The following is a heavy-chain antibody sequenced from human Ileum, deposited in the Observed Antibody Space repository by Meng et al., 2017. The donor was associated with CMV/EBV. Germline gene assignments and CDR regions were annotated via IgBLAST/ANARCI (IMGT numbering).Heavy chain of an antibody. D-gene: IGHD3-9*01. Sequence: ASGFTFGSYAMNWVRQAPGKGLEWVSIIYSGGGYSYYADSVRGRFTVSRDDPMNTLSLQMNSLRAEDTAVYYCARGSDEILGLFDYWGQGTLVTVSS. CDR3: ARGSDEILGLFDY. V-gene: IGHV3-23*03. J-gene: IGHJ4*02. CDR2: IYSGGGYS. CDR1: GFTFGSYA.